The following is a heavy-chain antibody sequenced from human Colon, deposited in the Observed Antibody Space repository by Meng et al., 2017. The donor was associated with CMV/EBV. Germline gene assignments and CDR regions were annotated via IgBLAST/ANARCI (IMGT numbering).Heavy chain of an antibody. Sequence: GESLKISCTASGFTFSRHEMTWVRQAPGKGLEWVSYVSGSGGTTHYADSVKGRFTISRDNADNSLYLQMNSLRVEDTAVYYCARDPSSSSGPDYFDYWGQGTLVTVSS. CDR3: ARDPSSSSGPDYFDY. CDR2: VSGSGGTT. V-gene: IGHV3-48*03. CDR1: GFTFSRHE. D-gene: IGHD6-6*01. J-gene: IGHJ4*02.